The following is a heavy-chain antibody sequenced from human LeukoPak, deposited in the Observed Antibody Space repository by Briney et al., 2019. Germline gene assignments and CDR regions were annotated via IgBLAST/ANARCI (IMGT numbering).Heavy chain of an antibody. Sequence: GGSLRLSCAASGFTFSSYWMNWARQAPGKGLEWVASINHNGNVNYYVDSVKGRFTISRDNAKYSLYLQMSNLRAEDTAVYFCARGGGLDVWGQGATVTVSS. V-gene: IGHV3-7*03. D-gene: IGHD3-16*01. CDR2: INHNGNVN. J-gene: IGHJ6*02. CDR3: ARGGGLDV. CDR1: GFTFSSYW.